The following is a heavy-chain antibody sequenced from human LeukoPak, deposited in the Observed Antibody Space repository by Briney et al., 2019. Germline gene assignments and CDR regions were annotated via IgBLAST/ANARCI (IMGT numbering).Heavy chain of an antibody. CDR1: GFTFSNYA. Sequence: PGGSLRLSCAGSGFTFSNYAMTWVRQAPGKGLEWVSGMGTSVFTTHYADSVKGRFTISRDNSKNTLHLQMNTLRAEDTAVYYCGSRIATAGSVDYWGQGTQVTVSS. D-gene: IGHD6-13*01. J-gene: IGHJ4*02. CDR3: GSRIATAGSVDY. CDR2: MGTSVFTT. V-gene: IGHV3-23*01.